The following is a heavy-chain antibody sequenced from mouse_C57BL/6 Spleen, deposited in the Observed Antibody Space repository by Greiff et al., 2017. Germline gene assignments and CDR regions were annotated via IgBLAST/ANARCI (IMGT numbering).Heavy chain of an antibody. Sequence: EVQLVESGPELVKPGASVKISCKASGYSFTGYYMNWVKQSPEKSLEWIGEINPSTGGTTYNQKFKAKATLTVDKSSSTAYMQHKSLTSAESAVNDWAKNRNGSSYGFAYWGQGTRVTVSA. CDR2: INPSTGGT. J-gene: IGHJ3*01. CDR3: AKNRNGSSYGFAY. D-gene: IGHD1-1*01. V-gene: IGHV1-42*01. CDR1: GYSFTGYY.